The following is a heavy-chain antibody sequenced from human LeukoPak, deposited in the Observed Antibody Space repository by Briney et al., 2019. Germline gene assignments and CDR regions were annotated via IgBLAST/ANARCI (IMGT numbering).Heavy chain of an antibody. Sequence: GESLKISCKGSGYSFTSYWIGWVRQMPGKGLEWMGIIYPGDSDTRYSPSFQGQVTISADKSISTAYLQWSSLKASDTAMYYCARPHQDYGGNTGVDYWGQGTLVTVSS. J-gene: IGHJ4*02. V-gene: IGHV5-51*01. CDR3: ARPHQDYGGNTGVDY. CDR2: IYPGDSDT. CDR1: GYSFTSYW. D-gene: IGHD4-23*01.